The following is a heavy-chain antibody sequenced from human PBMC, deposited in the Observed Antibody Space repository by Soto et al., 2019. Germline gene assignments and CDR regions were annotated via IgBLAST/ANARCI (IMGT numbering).Heavy chain of an antibody. D-gene: IGHD6-19*01. J-gene: IGHJ6*02. CDR1: GGTFSSYG. V-gene: IGHV1-69*01. Sequence: QVQLVQSGAEVKKPGSSVKVSCKASGGTFSSYGISWVRQAPGQGLEWMGGIVPIFGTSNYAQKFQGRVTITADESTSIAYMELSSLRSEDTAVYFCARGYGYSSGENYHYKMDVWGQGTTVTVSS. CDR3: ARGYGYSSGENYHYKMDV. CDR2: IVPIFGTS.